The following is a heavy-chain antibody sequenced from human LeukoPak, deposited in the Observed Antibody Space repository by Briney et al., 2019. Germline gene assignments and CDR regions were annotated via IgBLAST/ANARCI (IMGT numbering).Heavy chain of an antibody. CDR2: INHSGST. V-gene: IGHV4-34*01. J-gene: IGHJ4*02. Sequence: SETLSLTCAAYGGSFSGYYWSWIRQPPGKGLEWIGEINHSGSTNYNPSLKSRVTISVDTSKNQFSPKLSSVTAADTAVYYCARGGIAARRRSIDYWGQGTLVTVSS. CDR1: GGSFSGYY. CDR3: ARGGIAARRRSIDY. D-gene: IGHD6-6*01.